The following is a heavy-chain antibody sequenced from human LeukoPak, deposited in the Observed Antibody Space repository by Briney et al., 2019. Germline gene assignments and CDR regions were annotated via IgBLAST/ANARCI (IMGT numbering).Heavy chain of an antibody. V-gene: IGHV6-1*01. Sequence: SRTLSLTFAISGDSVFMNTAAWNWLRQSPSGGLEWLGRTFYRSKWYNEYAVSVKSRITLTPHTSKNQFSLQLNSVTPEDAALYFCARATGSTRGAYHFDYWGQGTLVTVSS. CDR2: TFYRSKWYN. CDR3: ARATGSTRGAYHFDY. D-gene: IGHD2-2*01. CDR1: GDSVFMNTAA. J-gene: IGHJ4*02.